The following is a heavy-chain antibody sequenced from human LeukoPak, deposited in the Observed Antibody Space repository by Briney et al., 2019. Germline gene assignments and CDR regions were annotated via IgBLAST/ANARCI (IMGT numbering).Heavy chain of an antibody. Sequence: GEXLXXSCKGSGYSFTSYWIGWVRQMPGKGLEWMGIIYPGDSDTRYSPSFQGQVTISADKSISTAYLQWSSLKASDTAMYYCARLSYYYDSSGYYPYAFDIWGQGTMVTVSS. D-gene: IGHD3-22*01. J-gene: IGHJ3*02. CDR2: IYPGDSDT. CDR1: GYSFTSYW. CDR3: ARLSYYYDSSGYYPYAFDI. V-gene: IGHV5-51*03.